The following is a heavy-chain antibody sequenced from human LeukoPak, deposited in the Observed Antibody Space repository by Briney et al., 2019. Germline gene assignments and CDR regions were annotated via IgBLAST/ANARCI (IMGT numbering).Heavy chain of an antibody. CDR3: ARDGETARTADY. CDR2: ISGSGSST. J-gene: IGHJ4*02. V-gene: IGHV3-23*01. D-gene: IGHD1/OR15-1a*01. CDR1: GFTFSSYA. Sequence: GGSLRLSCAASGFTFSSYAMIWVRQIPGKGLEGLKWVSSISGSGSSTYYADSVKGRFTVSRDNSKNTLYLQMDSLRAEDTAAYYCARDGETARTADYWGQGTLVTVSS.